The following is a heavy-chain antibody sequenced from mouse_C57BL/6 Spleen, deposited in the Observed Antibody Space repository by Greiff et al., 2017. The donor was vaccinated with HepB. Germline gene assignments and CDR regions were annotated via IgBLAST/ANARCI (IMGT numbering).Heavy chain of an antibody. Sequence: VNVVESGPGLVAPSQSLSITCTVSGFSLTSYGVHWVRQPPGKGLEWLVVIWSDGSTTYNSALKSRLSISKDNSKSQVFLKMNSLQTDDTAMYYCARHGGWFLGYFDVWGTGTTVTVSS. D-gene: IGHD2-3*01. V-gene: IGHV2-6-1*01. CDR3: ARHGGWFLGYFDV. CDR1: GFSLTSYG. J-gene: IGHJ1*03. CDR2: IWSDGST.